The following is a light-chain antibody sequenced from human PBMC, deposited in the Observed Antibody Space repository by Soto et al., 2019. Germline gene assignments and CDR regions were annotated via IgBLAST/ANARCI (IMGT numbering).Light chain of an antibody. CDR1: QSVNSN. Sequence: EIVMTQSPATLPVSPGERATLSCRASQSVNSNLAWYQQKPGQAPRLLIYVASTRATGIPARFSGSGSGTEFTLTISSLQSEDFAVYYCQQYDNWPRTFGQGTKVEIK. J-gene: IGKJ1*01. V-gene: IGKV3-15*01. CDR2: VAS. CDR3: QQYDNWPRT.